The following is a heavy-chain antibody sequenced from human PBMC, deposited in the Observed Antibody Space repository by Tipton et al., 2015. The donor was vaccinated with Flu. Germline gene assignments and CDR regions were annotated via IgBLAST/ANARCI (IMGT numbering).Heavy chain of an antibody. D-gene: IGHD5-18*01. CDR2: ISSDSNYI. CDR3: AGMETERYSYGYGGF. V-gene: IGHV3-21*01. Sequence: SLRLSCAASGFTFSTYNMNWVRQAPGKGLVWISYISSDSNYIYYADSVKGRFTISRDNAKNSLYLQMNSLRAEDTAVYYCAGMETERYSYGYGGFWGQGTLFTVSS. J-gene: IGHJ4*02. CDR1: GFTFSTYN.